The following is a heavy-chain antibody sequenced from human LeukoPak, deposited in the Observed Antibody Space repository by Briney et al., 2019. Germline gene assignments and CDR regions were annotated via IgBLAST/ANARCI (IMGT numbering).Heavy chain of an antibody. Sequence: GGSLRLSCAASGFTFSSYSMNWVRQAPGKGLEWVSYISSDSRTIYYADPVKGRFTISRDNSKNTLYLQMNSLRAEDTAVYYCAREAVTRNYFDYWGQGTLVTVSS. J-gene: IGHJ4*02. CDR3: AREAVTRNYFDY. V-gene: IGHV3-48*01. CDR2: ISSDSRTI. D-gene: IGHD4-17*01. CDR1: GFTFSSYS.